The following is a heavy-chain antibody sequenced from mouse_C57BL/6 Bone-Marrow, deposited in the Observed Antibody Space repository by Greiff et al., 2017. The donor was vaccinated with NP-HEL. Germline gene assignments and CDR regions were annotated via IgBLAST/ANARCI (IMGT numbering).Heavy chain of an antibody. Sequence: QVQLQQPGAELVKPGASVKLSCKASGYTFTSYWMHWVKQRPGQGLEWIGMIHPNSGSTNYNEKFKSKATLTVDKSSSTAYMQLSSLTSEDSAVYYCAWEGYGNYWFAYWGQGTLVTVSA. CDR3: AWEGYGNYWFAY. CDR2: IHPNSGST. V-gene: IGHV1-64*01. D-gene: IGHD2-10*02. CDR1: GYTFTSYW. J-gene: IGHJ3*01.